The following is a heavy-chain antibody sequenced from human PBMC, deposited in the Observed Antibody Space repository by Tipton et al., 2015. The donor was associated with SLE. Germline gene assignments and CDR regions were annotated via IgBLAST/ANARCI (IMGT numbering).Heavy chain of an antibody. CDR2: INHSGST. D-gene: IGHD3-10*01. V-gene: IGHV4-34*01. CDR3: ARVGSGVDY. Sequence: TLSLTCAVYGGSFSGYYWSWIRQPPGKGLEWIGEINHSGSTNYNPSLKSRVTISVDTSKNQFSLKLSYVTAADTAVYYCARVGSGVDYWGQGTLVTVSS. CDR1: GGSFSGYY. J-gene: IGHJ4*02.